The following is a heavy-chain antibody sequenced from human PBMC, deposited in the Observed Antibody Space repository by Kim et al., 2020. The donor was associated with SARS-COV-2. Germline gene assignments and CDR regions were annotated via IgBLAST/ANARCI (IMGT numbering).Heavy chain of an antibody. J-gene: IGHJ4*02. CDR3: AGGGSNFGY. CDR2: LTSKASGGTA. Sequence: GGSLRLSCAVSGFTVTNTWMRWVRQPPGKGLEWVGRLTSKASGGTADYAAPVKGRFTISRDDSKNMFFLEMSSLKTEDTALYYCAGGGSNFGYWGQGTLVTVSS. CDR1: GFTVTNTW. V-gene: IGHV3-15*01. D-gene: IGHD2-2*01.